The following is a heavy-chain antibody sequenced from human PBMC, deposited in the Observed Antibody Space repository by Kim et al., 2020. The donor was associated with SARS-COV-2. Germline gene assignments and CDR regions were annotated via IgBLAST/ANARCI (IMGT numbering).Heavy chain of an antibody. D-gene: IGHD2-15*01. Sequence: GGSLRLSCVGSGFTFSNYGMSWVRQAPGKGLEWVSIISGNSERTSYADSVRGRFTISRDNSKNTLYLQMNSLRAEDTAVYYCAKRQKVVVANHGMDVWGQGTTVTVSS. CDR1: GFTFSNYG. J-gene: IGHJ6*02. V-gene: IGHV3-23*01. CDR3: AKRQKVVVANHGMDV. CDR2: ISGNSERT.